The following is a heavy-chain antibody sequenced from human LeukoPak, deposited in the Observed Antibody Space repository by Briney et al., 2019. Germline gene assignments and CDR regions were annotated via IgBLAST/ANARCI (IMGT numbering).Heavy chain of an antibody. Sequence: GGSLRLSCAASGITFSGFAMSWGRPTPGEGLEWGSGISCSGDNTLYADSVKGRFTISRDNSKNTLYLEMNSLRAEDTAIYYCAKMKGHPLPKYYMDVWGQGTTVTVSS. CDR1: GITFSGFA. V-gene: IGHV3-23*01. D-gene: IGHD1-26*01. CDR2: ISCSGDNT. J-gene: IGHJ6*01. CDR3: AKMKGHPLPKYYMDV.